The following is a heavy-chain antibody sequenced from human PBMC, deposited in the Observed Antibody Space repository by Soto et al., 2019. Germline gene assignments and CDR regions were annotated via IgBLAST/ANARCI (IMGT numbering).Heavy chain of an antibody. CDR1: GYIFSKYY. CDR3: VLDFVQVPSAHYYFXS. CDR2: ISPSGGST. Sequence: GASVKVSCKASGYIFSKYYMHWLRQAPGQGLEWMGTISPSGGSTLYSQKFQGRVTMTRDTSTSTVYMELSGLRSEDTAVYYCVLDFVQVPSAHYYFXSWGQGTLVTVSS. J-gene: IGHJ4*02. D-gene: IGHD2-2*03. V-gene: IGHV1-46*01.